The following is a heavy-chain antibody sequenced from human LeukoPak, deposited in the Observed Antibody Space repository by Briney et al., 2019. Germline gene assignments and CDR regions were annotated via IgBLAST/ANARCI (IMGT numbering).Heavy chain of an antibody. V-gene: IGHV4-34*01. Sequence: SETLSLTCAVYGGSFSGYYWSWIRQPPGKGLEWIGEINHSGSTNYNPSLKSRVTISVDTSKNQFSLKLSSVTAADTAVYYCARHPGPNIVVVPAAISFDIWGQGTMVTVSS. D-gene: IGHD2-2*01. J-gene: IGHJ3*02. CDR2: INHSGST. CDR3: ARHPGPNIVVVPAAISFDI. CDR1: GGSFSGYY.